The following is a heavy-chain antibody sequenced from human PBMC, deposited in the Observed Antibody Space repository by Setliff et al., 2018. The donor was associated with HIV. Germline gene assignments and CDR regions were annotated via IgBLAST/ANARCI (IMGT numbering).Heavy chain of an antibody. CDR2: ISYNGIT. J-gene: IGHJ3*02. Sequence: SETLSLTCSVSGGSMKNYYWSWIRQPPRKGLEWVGYISYNGITTYNPSLKSRVTISVDTSKHQFSLKLPSVTAADTAVYYCARHRPWEVDVFDIWGQGTMVTVSS. V-gene: IGHV4-59*08. CDR1: GGSMKNYY. D-gene: IGHD1-26*01. CDR3: ARHRPWEVDVFDI.